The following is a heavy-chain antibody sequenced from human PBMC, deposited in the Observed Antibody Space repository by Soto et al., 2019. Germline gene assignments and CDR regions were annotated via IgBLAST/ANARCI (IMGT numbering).Heavy chain of an antibody. V-gene: IGHV3-74*01. D-gene: IGHD5-18*01. CDR1: GFTFNNYW. J-gene: IGHJ4*02. CDR2: INSDGSDT. Sequence: LRLSCAASGFTFNNYWMHWVRQAPGKGLVWVSRINSDGSDTTYADSVKGRFTISRDSAKSTLYLQMNSPRAEDTAVYYCARDGDYSDGYDFDYWGQGTLVTVS. CDR3: ARDGDYSDGYDFDY.